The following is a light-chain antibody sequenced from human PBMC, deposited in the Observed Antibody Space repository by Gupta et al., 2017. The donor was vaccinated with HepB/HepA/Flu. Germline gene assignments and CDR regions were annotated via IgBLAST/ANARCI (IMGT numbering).Light chain of an antibody. CDR1: QSVLYRSNNKIY. CDR2: WAS. V-gene: IGKV4-1*01. CDR3: QQYDSSPGT. J-gene: IGKJ2*01. Sequence: DLVMTQSPDSLAVYLDEKAPIDCKASQSVLYRSNNKIYLAWYQQKPGQAPKLLIFWASTRDSGVPDRFSGSGSGTXFTLTIXRLEPEDFAVYYCQQYDSSPGTFGXGTKVEIK.